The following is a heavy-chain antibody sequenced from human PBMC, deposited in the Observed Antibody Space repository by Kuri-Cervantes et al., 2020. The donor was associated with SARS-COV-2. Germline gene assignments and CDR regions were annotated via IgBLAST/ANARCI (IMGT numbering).Heavy chain of an antibody. D-gene: IGHD3-10*02. CDR2: IRYDGSNK. Sequence: GGSLRLSCAASGFTFSSYAMSWVRQAPGKGLEWVAFIRYDGSNKYYADSVKGRFTISRDNSKNTLYLQMNSLRAEDTAVYYCARVPSGVFGELLPYYYYGMDVWGRGTTVTVYS. V-gene: IGHV3-30*02. CDR1: GFTFSSYA. CDR3: ARVPSGVFGELLPYYYYGMDV. J-gene: IGHJ6*02.